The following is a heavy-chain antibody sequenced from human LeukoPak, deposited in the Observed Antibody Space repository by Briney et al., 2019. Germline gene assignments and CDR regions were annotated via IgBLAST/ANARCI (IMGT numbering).Heavy chain of an antibody. CDR3: ARDPTPYTVTTL. Sequence: ASVKVSCKPSGYTFTSYDINWVRQAPGQGLEWMGWISAYSGNANYAHKLQGRVTMTTDTSTSTAYMELRSLKSDDTAVYYCARDPTPYTVTTLWGQGTLVTVSS. CDR1: GYTFTSYD. J-gene: IGHJ4*02. V-gene: IGHV1-18*01. D-gene: IGHD4-17*01. CDR2: ISAYSGNA.